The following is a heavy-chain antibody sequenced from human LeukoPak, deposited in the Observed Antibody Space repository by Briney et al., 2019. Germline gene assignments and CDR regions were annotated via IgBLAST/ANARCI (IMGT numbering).Heavy chain of an antibody. CDR2: IYYSGST. Sequence: SETLSLTCTVSGGSISSSSYYWGWIRQPPGKGLEWIGSIYYSGSTYYNPSLKSRVTISVDTSKNQFSLKLSSVTAADTAVYYCARRTMITFGGVIVRHNWFDPWGQGTLVTVSS. CDR1: GGSISSSSYY. J-gene: IGHJ5*02. D-gene: IGHD3-16*02. CDR3: ARRTMITFGGVIVRHNWFDP. V-gene: IGHV4-39*01.